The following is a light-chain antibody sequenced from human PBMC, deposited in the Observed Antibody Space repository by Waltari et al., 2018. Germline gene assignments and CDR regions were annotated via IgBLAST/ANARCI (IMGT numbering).Light chain of an antibody. V-gene: IGKV3-11*01. J-gene: IGKJ3*01. CDR2: DAS. Sequence: EVVLTQSPATLSLSPGERATLSCRASQSVSSFLAWYHQKPGQAPRLLIYDASNRATGIPARFSGSGSGTDFTLTISSLEPEDFAVYYCQQRSNVLFAFGPGTKVDFK. CDR3: QQRSNVLFA. CDR1: QSVSSF.